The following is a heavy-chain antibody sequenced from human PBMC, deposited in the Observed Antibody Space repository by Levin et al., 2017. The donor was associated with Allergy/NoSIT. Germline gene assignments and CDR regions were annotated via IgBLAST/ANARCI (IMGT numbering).Heavy chain of an antibody. CDR3: ATTYHSGWHYFDY. V-gene: IGHV3-7*01. Sequence: GESLKISCTVSGVTFSSYWMSWVRQAPGKGLEWVANIKQDGSEKSYVDSVKGRFTISRDNAKNSLYLQMNSLRVEDTAVYYCATTYHSGWHYFDYWGQGTLVTVSS. D-gene: IGHD6-19*01. J-gene: IGHJ4*02. CDR1: GVTFSSYW. CDR2: IKQDGSEK.